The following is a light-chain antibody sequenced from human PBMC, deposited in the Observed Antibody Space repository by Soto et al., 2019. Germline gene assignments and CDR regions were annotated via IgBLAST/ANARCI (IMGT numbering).Light chain of an antibody. CDR1: QSITGW. V-gene: IGKV1-5*03. CDR3: QQYDSWPLT. J-gene: IGKJ4*01. CDR2: KAS. Sequence: DIQMTQSPPTLSASVGDRVTISCRASQSITGWLAWFQQKPGKAPKLLISKASKLESGVPSRFSGSGSGTDFTLTISGLQSEDFAVYYCQQYDSWPLTFGGGTKVEIK.